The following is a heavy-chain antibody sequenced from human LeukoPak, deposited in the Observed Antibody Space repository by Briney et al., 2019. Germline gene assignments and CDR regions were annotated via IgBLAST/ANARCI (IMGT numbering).Heavy chain of an antibody. CDR1: GYTFTGYG. V-gene: IGHV1-24*01. D-gene: IGHD3-10*01. CDR2: FDPEDGVI. CDR3: ASHGGWSTSYYSY. Sequence: ASVKVSCKASGYTFTGYGISWVRPAPGQGLEWMGGFDPEDGVIVYAQKFQGRVTMTEDTSTDTAYMELSSLRADDTAVYYCASHGGWSTSYYSYWGQGTLISVSS. J-gene: IGHJ4*02.